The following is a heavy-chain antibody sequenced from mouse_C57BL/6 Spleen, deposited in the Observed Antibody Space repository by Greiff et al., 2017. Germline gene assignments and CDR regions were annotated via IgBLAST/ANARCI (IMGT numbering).Heavy chain of an antibody. V-gene: IGHV5-12*01. D-gene: IGHD3-1*01. J-gene: IGHJ2*01. Sequence: EVHLVESGGGLVQPGGSLKLSCAASGFTFSDYYMYWVRQTPEKRLEWVAYISNGGGSTYYPDTVKGRFTISSDNAKNTLYLQMSRLKSEDTAVYYCARLGLGDYCDYWGQGTTLTVSS. CDR3: ARLGLGDYCDY. CDR1: GFTFSDYY. CDR2: ISNGGGST.